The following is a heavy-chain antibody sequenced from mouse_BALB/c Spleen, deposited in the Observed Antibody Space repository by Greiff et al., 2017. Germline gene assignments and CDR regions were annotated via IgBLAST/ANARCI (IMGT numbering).Heavy chain of an antibody. V-gene: IGHV1-9*01. CDR3: ARSRSQLGDFLYAMDY. D-gene: IGHD4-1*02. CDR1: GYTFSSYW. J-gene: IGHJ4*01. CDR2: ILPGSGST. Sequence: VQLQESGAELMKPGASVKISCKATGYTFSSYWIEWVKQRPGHGLEWIGEILPGSGSTNYNEKFKGKATFTADTSSNTAYMQLSSLTSEDSAVYYCARSRSQLGDFLYAMDYWGQGTSVTVSS.